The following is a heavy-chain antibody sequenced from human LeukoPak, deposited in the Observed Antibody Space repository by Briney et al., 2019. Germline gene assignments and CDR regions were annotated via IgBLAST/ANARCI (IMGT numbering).Heavy chain of an antibody. CDR3: ASRSGTNPYYFDY. V-gene: IGHV1-18*01. Sequence: ASVKVSCKASGYSFRDFGIGWVRQAPGQGLEWMGWTNVYNGKTNSAEKVQGRVTMTTDTSTSTVYMELRSLRSDDTAVYYCASRSGTNPYYFDYWGQGTLVTVSS. J-gene: IGHJ4*02. D-gene: IGHD1-26*01. CDR1: GYSFRDFG. CDR2: TNVYNGKT.